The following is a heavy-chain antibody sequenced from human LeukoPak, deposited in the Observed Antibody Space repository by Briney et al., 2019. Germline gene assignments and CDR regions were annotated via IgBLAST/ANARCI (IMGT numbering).Heavy chain of an antibody. CDR1: GGSISSYY. D-gene: IGHD6-19*01. J-gene: IGHJ3*02. CDR3: ARFSSGWSDAFDI. V-gene: IGHV4-59*08. CDR2: IYYSGST. Sequence: SETLSLTCTVSGGSISSYYWSWIRQPPGKGLEWIGYIYYSGSTNYNPSLKSRVTISVDTSKNQFSLKLSSVTAADTAVYYCARFSSGWSDAFDIWGQGTMVTVSS.